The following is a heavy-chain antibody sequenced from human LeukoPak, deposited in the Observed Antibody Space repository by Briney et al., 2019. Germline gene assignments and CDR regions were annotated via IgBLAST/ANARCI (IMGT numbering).Heavy chain of an antibody. CDR2: IYYSGST. V-gene: IGHV4-39*01. J-gene: IGHJ5*02. D-gene: IGHD6-19*01. CDR1: GGSISSISDY. CDR3: AMSGWYPNWFDP. Sequence: SETLSLTCAVSGGSISSISDYWGWIRQPPGKGLEWIGSIYYSGSTYYSPSLKSRVTISVDTSKNQFSLKLSSVTAADTAVYYCAMSGWYPNWFDPWGQGTLVTVSS.